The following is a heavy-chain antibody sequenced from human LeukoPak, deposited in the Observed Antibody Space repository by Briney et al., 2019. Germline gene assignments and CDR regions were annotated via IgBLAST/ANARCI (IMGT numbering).Heavy chain of an antibody. J-gene: IGHJ4*02. CDR3: ARSPIGSWGIDY. D-gene: IGHD6-13*01. V-gene: IGHV3-33*01. CDR1: GFTFSSYG. Sequence: GGSLRLSCAASGFTFSSYGMHWVRQAPGKGLEWVAVIWYDGSNKYYADSVKGRFTISRDNSKNTLYLQMNSLRAEDTAVYYCARSPIGSWGIDYWGQGTLVTVSS. CDR2: IWYDGSNK.